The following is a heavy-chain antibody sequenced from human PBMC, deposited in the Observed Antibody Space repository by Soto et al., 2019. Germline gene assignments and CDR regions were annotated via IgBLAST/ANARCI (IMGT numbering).Heavy chain of an antibody. Sequence: PGESLKISCKGSGYSFTSYWIGWVRQMPGKGLEWMGIIYPGDSDTRYSPSFQGQVTISADKSISTAYLQWSSLKASDTAMYYCARHHITMVRGAIPAEYGMDVWGQGTTVTVSS. J-gene: IGHJ6*02. D-gene: IGHD3-10*01. CDR2: IYPGDSDT. V-gene: IGHV5-51*01. CDR3: ARHHITMVRGAIPAEYGMDV. CDR1: GYSFTSYW.